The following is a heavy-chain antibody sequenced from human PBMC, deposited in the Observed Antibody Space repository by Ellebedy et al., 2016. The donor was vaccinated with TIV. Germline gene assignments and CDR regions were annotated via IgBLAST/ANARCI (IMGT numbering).Heavy chain of an antibody. CDR1: GFTFSSYG. D-gene: IGHD6-13*01. CDR2: IPHDGSNR. CDR3: AKDLYNSDWYRWKTYYYSGLYV. V-gene: IGHV3-30*18. Sequence: GESLKISCAGPGFTFSSYGMHWVRQAPGKGLEWVAVIPHDGSNRYYADSVKGRFTISRDNSKDTLYLQMNSVRTEDTAVYYCAKDLYNSDWYRWKTYYYSGLYVWGQGTTVTVSS. J-gene: IGHJ6*02.